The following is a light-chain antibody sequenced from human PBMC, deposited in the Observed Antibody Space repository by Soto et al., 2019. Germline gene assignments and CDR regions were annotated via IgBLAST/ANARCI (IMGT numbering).Light chain of an antibody. Sequence: QSVLTQPPSVSGAPGQRVTISCTGSSSNTGAGYNVHWYQQLPGTAPKLLIFDNRHRPSGVPDRFSGSKSGTSASPAITGLQAEDEGDYYCQSYDSSLSGSWVFGGGTKVTVL. J-gene: IGLJ3*02. CDR1: SSNTGAGYN. CDR3: QSYDSSLSGSWV. CDR2: DNR. V-gene: IGLV1-40*01.